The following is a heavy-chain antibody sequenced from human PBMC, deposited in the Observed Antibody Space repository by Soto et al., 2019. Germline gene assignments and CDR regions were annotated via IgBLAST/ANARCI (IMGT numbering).Heavy chain of an antibody. Sequence: PSETLSLTCAVSGGSFSGYYWSWIRQPPGKGLEWIGEINHSGSTNYNPSLKSRVTISVDTSKNQFSLKLSSVTAADTAVYYCAIGGLVTYFDYWGQGTLVTVAS. CDR1: GGSFSGYY. J-gene: IGHJ4*02. CDR3: AIGGLVTYFDY. CDR2: INHSGST. D-gene: IGHD2-21*02. V-gene: IGHV4-34*01.